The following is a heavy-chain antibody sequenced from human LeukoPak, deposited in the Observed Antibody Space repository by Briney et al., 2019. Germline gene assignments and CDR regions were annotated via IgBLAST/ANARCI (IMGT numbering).Heavy chain of an antibody. Sequence: GGALRLSCAASGFTFSSYGMHGVGQAPGKGVEGVAVIWYDGSNKYYADSVKGRFTISRDNSKNTLYLQMNSLRAEDTAVYYCARGSDSHYYFDYWGQGTLVTVSS. D-gene: IGHD2-21*01. CDR3: ARGSDSHYYFDY. J-gene: IGHJ4*02. V-gene: IGHV3-33*01. CDR1: GFTFSSYG. CDR2: IWYDGSNK.